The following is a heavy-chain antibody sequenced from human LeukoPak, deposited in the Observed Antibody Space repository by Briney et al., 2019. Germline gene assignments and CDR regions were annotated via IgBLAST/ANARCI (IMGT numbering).Heavy chain of an antibody. J-gene: IGHJ6*02. V-gene: IGHV3-43*02. CDR2: ISGDGGST. CDR3: AKNQRVDSYGNVWYYYGMDV. D-gene: IGHD5-18*01. CDR1: GFTFDDYA. Sequence: GGSLRLSCAASGFTFDDYAMHWVRQAPGKGLEWVSLISGDGGSTYYADSVKGRFTISRDNSKNSLYLQMNSLRTEDTALYYCAKNQRVDSYGNVWYYYGMDVWGQGTTVTVSS.